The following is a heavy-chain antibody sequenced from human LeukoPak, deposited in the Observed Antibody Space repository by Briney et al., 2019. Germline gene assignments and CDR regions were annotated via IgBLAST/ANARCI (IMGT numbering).Heavy chain of an antibody. D-gene: IGHD3-10*01. CDR2: ISSSSGYI. Sequence: GGSLRLSCAASGFTFSSYSMNWVRQAPGKGLEWVSSISSSSGYIYYADSVKGRFTISRDNAKNSLYLQMNSLRAEDTAVYYCARVYTRFGELLSDYYYYGMDVWGQGTTVTVSS. J-gene: IGHJ6*02. V-gene: IGHV3-21*01. CDR1: GFTFSSYS. CDR3: ARVYTRFGELLSDYYYYGMDV.